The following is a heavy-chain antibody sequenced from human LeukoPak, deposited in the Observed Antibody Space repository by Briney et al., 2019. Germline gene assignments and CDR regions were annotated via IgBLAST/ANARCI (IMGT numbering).Heavy chain of an antibody. CDR1: GGSISSHY. Sequence: SSETLSLTCTVSGGSISSHYWSWIRQPPGKGLEWIGYIFYSGGTSYNPSLKSRVTISVDTSKNQSSLKVSSVTAADTAVYYCARGGYSTPYFYYMDVWGKGTTVTVSS. J-gene: IGHJ6*03. D-gene: IGHD4-11*01. CDR2: IFYSGGT. V-gene: IGHV4-59*08. CDR3: ARGGYSTPYFYYMDV.